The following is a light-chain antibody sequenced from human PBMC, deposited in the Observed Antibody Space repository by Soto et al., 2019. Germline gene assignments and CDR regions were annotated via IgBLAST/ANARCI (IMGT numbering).Light chain of an antibody. J-gene: IGKJ1*01. CDR3: QQHSHWPPWT. V-gene: IGKV3-11*01. CDR1: ENVRTF. CDR2: GAT. Sequence: EVVLTQSPATLSLSPGERATLSCRASENVRTFVDWYQQKPGQAPRRLIYGATTRATGIPARFSGSGSGTDFTLTISNLEPEDFAVYYCQQHSHWPPWTFGQGTRVEIQ.